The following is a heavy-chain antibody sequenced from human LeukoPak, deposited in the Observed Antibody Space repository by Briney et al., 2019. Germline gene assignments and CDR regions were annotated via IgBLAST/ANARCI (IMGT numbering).Heavy chain of an antibody. J-gene: IGHJ4*02. CDR1: GGSISSSSYY. Sequence: SETLSLTCTVSGGSISSSSYYWGWIRQPPGKGPEWIGSVYYSGSTYYNPSLKSRVTISVDTSKNQFSLKLSSVTAADTAVYYCALEGFGGSYSQSGVFDYWGQGTLVTVSS. CDR3: ALEGFGGSYSQSGVFDY. D-gene: IGHD1-26*01. CDR2: VYYSGST. V-gene: IGHV4-39*07.